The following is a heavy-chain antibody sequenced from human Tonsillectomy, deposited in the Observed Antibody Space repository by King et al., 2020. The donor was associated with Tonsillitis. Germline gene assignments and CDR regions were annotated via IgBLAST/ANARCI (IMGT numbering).Heavy chain of an antibody. V-gene: IGHV5-51*01. D-gene: IGHD4-23*01. CDR1: GNTFTNYW. J-gene: IGHJ4*01. CDR3: ARRRHGGNIDC. Sequence: EVQLVQSGAEVKKPGESLKISCKGSGNTFTNYWIGWVRQMPGKGLEWMGIIYPGDSDTRYSPSFQGKVHISADKSIDTAYLQWSSLKASDTAMYFCARRRHGGNIDCWGQGTQVTVSS. CDR2: IYPGDSDT.